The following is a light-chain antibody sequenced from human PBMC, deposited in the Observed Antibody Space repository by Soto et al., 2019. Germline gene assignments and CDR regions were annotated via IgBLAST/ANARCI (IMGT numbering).Light chain of an antibody. J-gene: IGLJ2*01. Sequence: QSVLTQPPSVFGAPGQRVTISCTGSSSNIGAGYDVHWYQQPPGRAPKLLIYGNTNRPSGVPDRFSGSKSGTSASLAITGLQAEDEADYYCLSFDSSLSVVFGGGTKLTVL. CDR3: LSFDSSLSVV. CDR1: SSNIGAGYD. CDR2: GNT. V-gene: IGLV1-40*01.